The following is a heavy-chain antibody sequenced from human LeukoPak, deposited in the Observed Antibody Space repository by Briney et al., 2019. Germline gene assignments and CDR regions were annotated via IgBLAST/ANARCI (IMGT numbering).Heavy chain of an antibody. CDR2: IYYTGTT. Sequence: SETLSLTCTVSGGSISTSSYYWGWIRQSPAKGLEWIGSIYYTGTTYYNLSLRSRLTISVNTSKSQFSLNLTSVTAADTAIYYCARHVRRLNDAFDIWGQGTMVTVSS. CDR3: ARHVRRLNDAFDI. V-gene: IGHV4-39*01. CDR1: GGSISTSSYY. D-gene: IGHD6-25*01. J-gene: IGHJ3*02.